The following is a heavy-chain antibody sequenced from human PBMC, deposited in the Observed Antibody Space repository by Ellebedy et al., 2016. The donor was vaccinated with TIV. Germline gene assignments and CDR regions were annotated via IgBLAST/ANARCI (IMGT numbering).Heavy chain of an antibody. CDR2: ISSSSSTI. D-gene: IGHD4-17*01. V-gene: IGHV3-48*01. CDR3: ARDPLGNYGDYVDY. CDR1: GFTLRSYS. J-gene: IGHJ4*02. Sequence: PGGSLRLSCAASGFTLRSYSMNRVRQAPGKGLEWVSYISSSSSTIYYADSVKGRFTISRDNAKNSLYLQMNSLRAEDTAVYYCARDPLGNYGDYVDYWGQGTLVTVSS.